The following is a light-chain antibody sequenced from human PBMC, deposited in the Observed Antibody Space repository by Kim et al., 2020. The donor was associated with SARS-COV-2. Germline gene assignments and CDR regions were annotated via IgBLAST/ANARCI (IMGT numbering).Light chain of an antibody. V-gene: IGLV1-51*01. J-gene: IGLJ2*01. CDR3: GTWDNSLSAVV. Sequence: GQNVTIACSGTDSNVGNNYVSWYQQLPGTAPKLLIYDNNKRPSGIPDRFSGSKYGPSATLGITGLQTGDEADYYCGTWDNSLSAVVFGGGTQLTVL. CDR2: DNN. CDR1: DSNVGNNY.